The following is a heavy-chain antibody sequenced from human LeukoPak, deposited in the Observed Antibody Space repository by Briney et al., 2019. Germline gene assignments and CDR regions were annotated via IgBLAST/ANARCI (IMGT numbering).Heavy chain of an antibody. J-gene: IGHJ4*02. CDR2: ISYDGSNK. CDR1: GFTFSSYG. V-gene: IGHV3-30*18. D-gene: IGHD6-19*01. CDR3: AKAYGLERWLVVGVIDY. Sequence: GGSLRLSCAASGFTFSSYGMHWVRQAPGKGLEWVAVISYDGSNKYYADSVKGRFTISRDNSKNTLYLQMSSLRAEDTAVYYCAKAYGLERWLVVGVIDYWGQGTLVTVYS.